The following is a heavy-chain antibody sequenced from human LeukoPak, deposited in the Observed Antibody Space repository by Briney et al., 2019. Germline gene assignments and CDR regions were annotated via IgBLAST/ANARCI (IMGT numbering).Heavy chain of an antibody. Sequence: SETLSLTCAVYGGSFSGHYWSWIRQPPGKGLEWIGEINHSGSTNYNPSLKSRVTISVDTSKNQFSLKLSSVTAADTAVYYCSGGYPYYYYGMDVWGQGTTVTVSS. CDR3: SGGYPYYYYGMDV. CDR1: GGSFSGHY. V-gene: IGHV4-34*01. CDR2: INHSGST. J-gene: IGHJ6*02.